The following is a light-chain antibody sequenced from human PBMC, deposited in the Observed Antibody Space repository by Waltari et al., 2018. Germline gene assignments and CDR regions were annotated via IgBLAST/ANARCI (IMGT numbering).Light chain of an antibody. Sequence: SYELSQPPSVSESPGQTASITCPGDDLGNKYVAWYQQKPGQSPVLVLYQDNRRPSGIPERFSGSNSGNTATLTISGTQAMDEADYHCQAWDSTTVVFGGGTKLTVL. V-gene: IGLV3-1*01. CDR2: QDN. J-gene: IGLJ2*01. CDR3: QAWDSTTVV. CDR1: DLGNKY.